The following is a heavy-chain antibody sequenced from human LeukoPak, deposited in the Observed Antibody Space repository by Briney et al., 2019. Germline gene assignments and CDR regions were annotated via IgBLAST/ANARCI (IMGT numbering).Heavy chain of an antibody. CDR1: GGSINSHY. V-gene: IGHV4-59*08. CDR3: ARQDLPGSWFLFDS. CDR2: VYYSGST. Sequence: PSETLSLTCTVSGGSINSHYWTWIRQPPGEGLEWIGYVYYSGSTNFNPSLKSQSTISIDTSKNQFSLNLYSVTAEDTAVYYCARQDLPGSWFLFDSWGQGTLVTVSS. D-gene: IGHD2-15*01. J-gene: IGHJ4*02.